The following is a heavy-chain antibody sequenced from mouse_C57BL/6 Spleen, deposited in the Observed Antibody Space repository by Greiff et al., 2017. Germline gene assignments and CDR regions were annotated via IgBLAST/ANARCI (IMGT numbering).Heavy chain of an antibody. CDR1: GYTFTSYW. D-gene: IGHD2-4*01. Sequence: QVQLQQPGAELVRPGSSVKLSCKASGYTFTSYWMHWVKQRPIQGLEWIGNIDPSDSETHYNQKFKDKATLTVDKSSSTAYMQLSSLTSEDSAVYYCARNDDYEWFDYWGQGTTLTVSS. CDR2: IDPSDSET. CDR3: ARNDDYEWFDY. J-gene: IGHJ2*01. V-gene: IGHV1-52*01.